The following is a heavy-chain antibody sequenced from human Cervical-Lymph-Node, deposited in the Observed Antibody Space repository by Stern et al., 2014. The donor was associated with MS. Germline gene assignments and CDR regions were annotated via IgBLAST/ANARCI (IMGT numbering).Heavy chain of an antibody. J-gene: IGHJ4*02. CDR1: GFTFSNSW. CDR2: INRDGSTT. V-gene: IGHV3-74*01. Sequence: EVQLVESGGGFVQPGGSLRISCAASGFTFSNSWMHWVRQAPGKGLVWVSRINRDGSTTTYADSVKGRFTISRDNAKNTLYLQMSSLRAEDTAVYYCTILSGPFDHWGQGTLVTVSS. CDR3: TILSGPFDH. D-gene: IGHD3-10*01.